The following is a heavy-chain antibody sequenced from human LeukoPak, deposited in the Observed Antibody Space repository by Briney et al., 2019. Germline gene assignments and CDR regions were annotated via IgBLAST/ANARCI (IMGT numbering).Heavy chain of an antibody. CDR2: IYYSGST. CDR1: GGSISTYY. Sequence: SETLSLTCTVSGGSISTYYWSWIRQPPGKGLEWIGFIYYSGSTNYNPSLKSRVTISVDTSKNQFSLKLNSVTAADTAVYYCARDIKAGGYNWFDPWGQGTLVSVSS. J-gene: IGHJ5*02. CDR3: ARDIKAGGYNWFDP. D-gene: IGHD3-16*01. V-gene: IGHV4-59*01.